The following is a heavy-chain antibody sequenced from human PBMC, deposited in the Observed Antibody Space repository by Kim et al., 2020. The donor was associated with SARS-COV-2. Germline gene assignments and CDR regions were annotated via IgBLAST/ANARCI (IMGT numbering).Heavy chain of an antibody. J-gene: IGHJ5*02. CDR2: IYYSGST. Sequence: SETLSLTCTVSGGSISSSSYYWGWIRQPPGKGLEWIGSIYYSGSTYYNPSLKSRVTISVDTSKNQFSLKLSSVTAADTAVYYCARPGRWELLREFDPWGQGTLVTVSS. V-gene: IGHV4-39*01. CDR1: GGSISSSSYY. CDR3: ARPGRWELLREFDP. D-gene: IGHD1-26*01.